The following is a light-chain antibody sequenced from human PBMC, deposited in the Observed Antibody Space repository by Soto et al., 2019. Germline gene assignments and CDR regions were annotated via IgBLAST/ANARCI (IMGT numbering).Light chain of an antibody. Sequence: DLQMTQSPSSLSASVGDRVTITCQASQDISNYLNWYQQKPGKAPKPLIYDASNLQTGVPSRFSGSGSGTDFTFTISSLQPEDIATYYCQKYDNLPPITFGQGTRLEIK. CDR3: QKYDNLPPIT. V-gene: IGKV1-33*01. J-gene: IGKJ5*01. CDR2: DAS. CDR1: QDISNY.